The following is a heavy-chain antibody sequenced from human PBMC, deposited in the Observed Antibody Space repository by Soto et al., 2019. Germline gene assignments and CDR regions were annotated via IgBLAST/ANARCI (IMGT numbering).Heavy chain of an antibody. CDR3: TTSLRHEGPFGAEV. CDR1: GFIFVDFG. D-gene: IGHD3-3*01. V-gene: IGHV3-23*01. Sequence: PGGSLRLSCEASGFIFVDFGLSWVRQTRGKGLEWVSSINGDGSSSHYADSVRGRFTISRDNSRHTLFLQMDSLRLEDAALYYCTTSLRHEGPFGAEVCGQGTTVTVSS. J-gene: IGHJ6*02. CDR2: INGDGSSS.